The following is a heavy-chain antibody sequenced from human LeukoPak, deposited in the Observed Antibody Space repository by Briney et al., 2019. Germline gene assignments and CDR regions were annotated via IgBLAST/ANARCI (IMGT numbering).Heavy chain of an antibody. Sequence: PGGSLRLSCAASGFTFSRYWMTWVRQAPGKELEQVANINQYGSEKYYVDSVKGRFTISRDNAKNSLYLQVNRLRAEDTAVYYCARDAHHYFDSSGYSPCFDYWGQGTLVTVSS. D-gene: IGHD3-22*01. J-gene: IGHJ4*02. CDR3: ARDAHHYFDSSGYSPCFDY. CDR1: GFTFSRYW. V-gene: IGHV3-7*04. CDR2: INQYGSEK.